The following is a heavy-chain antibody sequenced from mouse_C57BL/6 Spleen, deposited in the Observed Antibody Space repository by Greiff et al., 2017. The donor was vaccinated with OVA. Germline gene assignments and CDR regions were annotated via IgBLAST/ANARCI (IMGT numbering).Heavy chain of an antibody. CDR1: GYTFTSYG. CDR3: ARVGYDYDDAMDY. Sequence: QVQLQQSGAELARPGASVKLSCKASGYTFTSYGISWVKQRTGQGLEWIGEIYPRSGNTYYNEKFKGKATLTADKSSSTAYMELRSLTSEDSAVFFCARVGYDYDDAMDYWGQGTSVTVSS. CDR2: IYPRSGNT. J-gene: IGHJ4*01. V-gene: IGHV1-81*01. D-gene: IGHD2-4*01.